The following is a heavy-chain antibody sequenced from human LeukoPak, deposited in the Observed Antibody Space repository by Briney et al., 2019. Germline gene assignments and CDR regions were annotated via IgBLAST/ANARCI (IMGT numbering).Heavy chain of an antibody. CDR2: ISWNSGSI. CDR3: ARDKAYCGGDCYHQGYFQH. V-gene: IGHV3-9*01. CDR1: GLTFDDYA. Sequence: GGSLRLSCAASGLTFDDYAMHWVRQAPGKGLEWVSGISWNSGSIGYADSVKGRFTISRDNAKNSLYLQMNSLRAEDTAVYYCARDKAYCGGDCYHQGYFQHWGQGTLVTVSS. J-gene: IGHJ1*01. D-gene: IGHD2-21*02.